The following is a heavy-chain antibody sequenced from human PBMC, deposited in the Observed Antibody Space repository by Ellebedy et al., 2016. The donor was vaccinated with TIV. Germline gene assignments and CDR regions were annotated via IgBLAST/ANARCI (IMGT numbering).Heavy chain of an antibody. D-gene: IGHD3-22*01. CDR1: GFTFSYYY. J-gene: IGHJ5*02. CDR3: TYYDDSSGYYGYT. V-gene: IGHV3-22*01. CDR2: IRSKAYGGTT. Sequence: GGSLRLSCAASGFTFSYYYMSGVRQAPGKGLEWVGFIRSKAYGGTTEYAASVKGRFTISRDDSKNTAYLQMNSLKTEYTAVYHCTYYDDSSGYYGYTWGQGTLVTVSS.